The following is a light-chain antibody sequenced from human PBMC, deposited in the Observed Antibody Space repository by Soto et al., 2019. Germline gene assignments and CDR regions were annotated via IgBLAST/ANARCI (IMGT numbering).Light chain of an antibody. J-gene: IGKJ1*01. V-gene: IGKV1-17*01. CDR3: LQHDSNVWT. CDR1: QDIQNA. Sequence: DIQMTQSPSSLSASVGDRVTITCRASQDIQNALGWYQQKPGKAPKRLIYAASSLQSGVPSRFSGSRSGTEFTLTISSLQPEDFATYYCLQHDSNVWTFGQATKLDIK. CDR2: AAS.